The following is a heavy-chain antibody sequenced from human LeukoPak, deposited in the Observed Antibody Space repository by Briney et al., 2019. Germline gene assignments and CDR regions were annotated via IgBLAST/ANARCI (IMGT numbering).Heavy chain of an antibody. Sequence: PGGSLRLSCAAYRFTFSSYGMHWVRQAPGKGLEWVAFIRYDGSNKYYADSVKGRLTISRDNSKNTLYLQMNSLRAEDTAVYYCAKETYDSSGYYYPGGGYFDYWGQGTLVTFSS. CDR2: IRYDGSNK. V-gene: IGHV3-30*02. J-gene: IGHJ4*02. D-gene: IGHD3-22*01. CDR1: RFTFSSYG. CDR3: AKETYDSSGYYYPGGGYFDY.